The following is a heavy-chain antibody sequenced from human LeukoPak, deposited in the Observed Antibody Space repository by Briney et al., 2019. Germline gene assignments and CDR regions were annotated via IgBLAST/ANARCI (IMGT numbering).Heavy chain of an antibody. CDR1: GGSISYYY. D-gene: IGHD3-10*01. V-gene: IGHV4-59*01. Sequence: SETLSLTCTVSGGSISYYYWSWIRQPPGKGLEWIGYIYYSGSTNYNPSLKSRVTISIDTSKNQFSLNLSSATAADTAVYYCAREVVVRGVISFESWGQGTLVTVSS. J-gene: IGHJ4*02. CDR2: IYYSGST. CDR3: AREVVVRGVISFES.